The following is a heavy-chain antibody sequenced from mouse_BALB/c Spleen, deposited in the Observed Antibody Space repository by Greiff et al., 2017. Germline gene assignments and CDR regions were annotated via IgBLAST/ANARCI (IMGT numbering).Heavy chain of an antibody. CDR2: INPSTGYT. CDR1: GYTFTSYW. Sequence: QVQLKESGAELAKPGASVKMSCKASGYTFTSYWMHWVKQRPGQGLEWIGYINPSTGYTEYNQKFKDKATLTADKSSSTAYMQLSSLTSEDSAVYYCAREGYYRYWYFDVWGAGTTVTVSS. CDR3: AREGYYRYWYFDV. D-gene: IGHD2-14*01. J-gene: IGHJ1*01. V-gene: IGHV1-7*01.